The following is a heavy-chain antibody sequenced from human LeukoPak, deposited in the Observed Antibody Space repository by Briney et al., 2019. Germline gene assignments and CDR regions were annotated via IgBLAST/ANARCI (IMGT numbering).Heavy chain of an antibody. CDR1: GHTFFNFG. CDR2: INSDNGNK. CDR3: AKNRGNTWWSLVDH. V-gene: IGHV1-18*01. J-gene: IGHJ4*02. D-gene: IGHD3-16*01. Sequence: ASVKVSCKASGHTFFNFGVTWVRQAPGQGLEWMGWINSDNGNKNYAQKFQGRVTMNIDTYTNTAYMELRSMTSDDTAVYFCAKNRGNTWWSLVDHWGQGTLVTVSS.